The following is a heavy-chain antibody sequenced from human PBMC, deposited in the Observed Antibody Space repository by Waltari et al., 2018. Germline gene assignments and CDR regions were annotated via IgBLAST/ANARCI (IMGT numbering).Heavy chain of an antibody. J-gene: IGHJ4*02. CDR2: IYHDGTT. CDR1: GFSISSGHY. Sequence: QVQLQESGPRLVKPSETLSLTCGVSGFSISSGHYWGWIRQPPGKGRECVGSIYHDGTTYYNPALKRRVTMSVDTSKNQFSLRLTSVTAADTAVYFGARDGRDAFDYRGRGILVTVSS. CDR3: ARDGRDAFDY. V-gene: IGHV4-38-2*02.